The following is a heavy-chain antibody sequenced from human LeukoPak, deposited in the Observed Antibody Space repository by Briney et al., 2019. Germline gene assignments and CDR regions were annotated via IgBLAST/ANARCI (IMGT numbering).Heavy chain of an antibody. J-gene: IGHJ4*02. CDR1: GYSISRGYF. CDR3: ARGSTNFDY. V-gene: IGHV4-38-2*02. D-gene: IGHD2-2*01. CDR2: VYYDGRT. Sequence: SETLSLTCTVSGYSISRGYFWDWIRQPPGKGLEWIGTVYYDGRTFYNPSVKSRATLSKDTSDNHFSLDLRSVTASDTAVYYCARGSTNFDYWGQGTLVTVSS.